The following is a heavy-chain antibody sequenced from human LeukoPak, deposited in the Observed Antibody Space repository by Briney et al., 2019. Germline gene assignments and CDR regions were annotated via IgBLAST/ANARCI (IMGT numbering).Heavy chain of an antibody. CDR2: INPNSGGT. V-gene: IGHV1-2*02. D-gene: IGHD6-13*01. CDR3: ARDLRAAAGQYYFDY. CDR1: GYTFTGYY. Sequence: GASVKVSCKASGYTFTGYYMHWVRQAPGQGLEWMGWINPNSGGTNYAQKFQGRVTMTRDTSISTAYMELSRLRSNETAVYYCARDLRAAAGQYYFDYWGQGTLVTVSS. J-gene: IGHJ4*02.